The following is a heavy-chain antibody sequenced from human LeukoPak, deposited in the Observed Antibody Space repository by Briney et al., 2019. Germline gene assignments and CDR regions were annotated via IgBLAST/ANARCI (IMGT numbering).Heavy chain of an antibody. D-gene: IGHD3-10*01. CDR3: AKAIWVAATSSWFCLDY. V-gene: IGHV3-66*01. J-gene: IGHJ4*02. CDR1: GFTVSSNY. Sequence: PGGSLRLSCAASGFTVSSNYMSWVRQAPGKGLEWVSVIYSGDNTYYADSVKGRFTISRDNSRNTLYLQMNSLRPEDTAVYYCAKAIWVAATSSWFCLDYWGQGTLVTVSS. CDR2: IYSGDNT.